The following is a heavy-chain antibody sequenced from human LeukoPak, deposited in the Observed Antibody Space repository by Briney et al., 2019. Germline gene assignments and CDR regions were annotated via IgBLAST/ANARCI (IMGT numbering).Heavy chain of an antibody. V-gene: IGHV2-5*02. D-gene: IGHD3-22*01. CDR2: IYWDDDK. CDR3: AHRLSSSGYYYDAFDI. J-gene: IGHJ3*02. Sequence: SGPTLVNPTQTLTLTCTFSGFSLSTSGVGVGWIRQPPAKALEWLSLIYWDDDKRYSPSLKSRLTITKDTSKNQVVLTMTNMDPVDTATYYCAHRLSSSGYYYDAFDIWGQGTMVTVSS. CDR1: GFSLSTSGVG.